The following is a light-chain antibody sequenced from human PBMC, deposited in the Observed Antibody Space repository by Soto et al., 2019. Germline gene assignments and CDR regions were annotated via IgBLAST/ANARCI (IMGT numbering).Light chain of an antibody. CDR3: QQYVSGSYPT. J-gene: IGKJ1*01. Sequence: DIQMTQSPSSLSASVGDRVTITCRASQSIRTSLAWYQQKPGKAPKLLIYQASTLQTWVPLRFSGSGSGTEFTLSISSLQPDDFASYFCQQYVSGSYPTFGQGTKVEMK. V-gene: IGKV1-5*03. CDR2: QAS. CDR1: QSIRTS.